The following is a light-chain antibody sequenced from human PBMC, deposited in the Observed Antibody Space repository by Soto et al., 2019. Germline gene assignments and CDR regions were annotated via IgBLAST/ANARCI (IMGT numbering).Light chain of an antibody. CDR2: WVS. CDR1: QSLLHSNGYNY. J-gene: IGKJ1*01. V-gene: IGKV2-30*02. Sequence: DIVMTQSPLSLPVTTGEPASISFMASQSLLHSNGYNYLDWYLQKPGQSPRRLIYWVSNRDSGVPGRFSGSGAGTDFTLKISRVEAEDVGVYYCMQSTHWPPTFGQGTKVDI. CDR3: MQSTHWPPT.